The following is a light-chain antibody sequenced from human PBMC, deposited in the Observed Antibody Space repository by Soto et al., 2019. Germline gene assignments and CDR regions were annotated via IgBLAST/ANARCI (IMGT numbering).Light chain of an antibody. CDR3: QQYNSYPLT. CDR1: QSISSW. CDR2: KAS. J-gene: IGKJ4*01. Sequence: DIPMTQSPSTLSASVGDRVTITCRASQSISSWLAWYQQKPGKAPNLLIYKASSLESGVPSRFSGSGSGTEYTLTISSLQPDDFETYYCQQYNSYPLTFGGGTKVEIK. V-gene: IGKV1-5*03.